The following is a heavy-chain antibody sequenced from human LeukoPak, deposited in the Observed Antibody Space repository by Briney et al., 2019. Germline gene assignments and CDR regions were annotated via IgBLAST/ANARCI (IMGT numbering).Heavy chain of an antibody. CDR3: SADHYYYDSSGAFDI. CDR2: IWYDGGNK. V-gene: IGHV3-33*08. CDR1: GFTFSSYG. D-gene: IGHD3-22*01. Sequence: GGSLRLSCAASGFTFSSYGMHWVRQAPGKGLEWVAVIWYDGGNKYYADSVKGRFTISRDNSKNTLYLQMNSLRAEDTAVYYCSADHYYYDSSGAFDIWGQGTMVTVSS. J-gene: IGHJ3*02.